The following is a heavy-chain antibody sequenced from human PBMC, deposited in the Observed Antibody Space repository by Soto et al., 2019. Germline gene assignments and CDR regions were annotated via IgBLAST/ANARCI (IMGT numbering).Heavy chain of an antibody. J-gene: IGHJ3*02. CDR3: ARIQLGYDAFYI. D-gene: IGHD6-6*01. V-gene: IGHV3-21*01. CDR1: GFTFSSYS. CDR2: ISSSSSYI. Sequence: EVQLVESGGGLVKPGGSLRLSCAASGFTFSSYSMNWVLQAPGKGLEWVSSISSSSSYIYYADSVKGRFTISRDNAKNSLYLQMSSLRAEDTAVYDCARIQLGYDAFYIWGQGTMVTVSS.